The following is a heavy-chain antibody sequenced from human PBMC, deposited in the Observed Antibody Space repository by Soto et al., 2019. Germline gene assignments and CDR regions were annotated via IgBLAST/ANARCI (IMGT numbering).Heavy chain of an antibody. D-gene: IGHD3-10*01. CDR1: GYTFTSYA. J-gene: IGHJ6*02. V-gene: IGHV1-3*01. CDR3: AKDRRYYGSGSYGMVLNYYYYYGMDV. CDR2: INAGNGNT. Sequence: ASVKVSCKASGYTFTSYAMHWVRQAPGQRLEWMGWINAGNGNTKYSQKFQGRVTITRDTSASTAYMELSSLRSEDTAVYYCAKDRRYYGSGSYGMVLNYYYYYGMDVWGQGTTVTVSS.